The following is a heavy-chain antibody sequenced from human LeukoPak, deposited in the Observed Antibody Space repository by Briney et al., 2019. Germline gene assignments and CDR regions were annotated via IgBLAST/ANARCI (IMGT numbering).Heavy chain of an antibody. CDR2: INGSGGST. CDR1: GFTFSTYG. J-gene: IGHJ4*02. D-gene: IGHD3-16*01. CDR3: AKDRGPRDPYFDY. Sequence: GGTLRLSCAASGFTFSTYGMTWVRQAPGKGLEWVSDINGSGGSTYYADSVKGRFTISRDNSKNTLYLQMNSLRAEDTAVYYCAKDRGPRDPYFDYWGQGTLVTVSS. V-gene: IGHV3-23*01.